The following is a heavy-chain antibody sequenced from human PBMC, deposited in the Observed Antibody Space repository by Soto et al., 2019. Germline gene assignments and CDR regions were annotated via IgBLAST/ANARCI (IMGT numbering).Heavy chain of an antibody. D-gene: IGHD3-10*01. Sequence: LVKVSCKASGYDFTDHYIHWVRQAPGQGLEWMGIISPDGGSTRYSQQFQARITMTRDTSTSTVYMELSSLRSEDTAVYYCARAPRGGVIIVITSAQIDYWGQGTLVTVSS. V-gene: IGHV1-46*01. J-gene: IGHJ4*02. CDR1: GYDFTDHY. CDR3: ARAPRGGVIIVITSAQIDY. CDR2: ISPDGGST.